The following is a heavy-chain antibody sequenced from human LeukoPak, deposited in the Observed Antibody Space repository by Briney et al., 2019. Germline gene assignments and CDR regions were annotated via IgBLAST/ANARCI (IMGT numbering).Heavy chain of an antibody. Sequence: GESLKTSCKGSGYSFTSYWISWVRQMPGKGLEWMGRIDPSDSYTNYSPSFQGHVTISADKSISTAYLQWSSLKASDTAMYYCARIAVAAYNWFDPWGQGTLVTVSS. J-gene: IGHJ5*02. V-gene: IGHV5-10-1*01. CDR2: IDPSDSYT. CDR3: ARIAVAAYNWFDP. D-gene: IGHD6-19*01. CDR1: GYSFTSYW.